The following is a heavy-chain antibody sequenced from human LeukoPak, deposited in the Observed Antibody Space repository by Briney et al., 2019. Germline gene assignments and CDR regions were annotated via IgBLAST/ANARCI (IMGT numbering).Heavy chain of an antibody. D-gene: IGHD2-15*01. CDR2: ISTSSSYI. Sequence: GGSLRLSCAASGFTFSAYRMNWVRQAPGKGLEWVSSISTSSSYIYYADSLKGRFTISRDNAKNSLYLQMNSLRGEDTAVYYCARDRWELLSNSYHYCGLDVWGQGTTVTVSS. J-gene: IGHJ6*02. CDR1: GFTFSAYR. CDR3: ARDRWELLSNSYHYCGLDV. V-gene: IGHV3-21*01.